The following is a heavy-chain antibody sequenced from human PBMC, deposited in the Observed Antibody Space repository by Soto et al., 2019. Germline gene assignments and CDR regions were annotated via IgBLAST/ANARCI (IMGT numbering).Heavy chain of an antibody. Sequence: SETLSLTSTVSGYNIINGGYYWSWIRQHPGKGLEWIGYTYYSGSTYYNPSLKSRVAISVDTSKSQFSLKLSSVTAADTAVYYCASLTTAVAGYMDYWGQGTLVTVSS. V-gene: IGHV4-31*03. J-gene: IGHJ4*02. D-gene: IGHD6-19*01. CDR2: TYYSGST. CDR1: GYNIINGGYY. CDR3: ASLTTAVAGYMDY.